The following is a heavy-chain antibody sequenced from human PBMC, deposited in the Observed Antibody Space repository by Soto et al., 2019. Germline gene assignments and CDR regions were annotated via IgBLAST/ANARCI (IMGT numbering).Heavy chain of an antibody. D-gene: IGHD2-15*01. V-gene: IGHV4-59*01. J-gene: IGHJ5*02. Sequence: SETLSLTCTVSGGSISSYYWSWIRQPPGKGLEWIGFIYNSGNTNYNPSLKSRVTITIDTSKNQFSLNLNSVTTADTAVYFCARYGRVSFCGGSCYQLNWFDPWGQGTLVTVSS. CDR3: ARYGRVSFCGGSCYQLNWFDP. CDR2: IYNSGNT. CDR1: GGSISSYY.